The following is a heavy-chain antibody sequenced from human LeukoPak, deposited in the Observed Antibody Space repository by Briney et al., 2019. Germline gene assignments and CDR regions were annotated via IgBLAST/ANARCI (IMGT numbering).Heavy chain of an antibody. CDR2: INPSGGST. D-gene: IGHD2-2*01. Sequence: GASVKVSCKASGYTFTGYYMHWVRQAPGQGLERMGIINPSGGSTSYAQKFQGRVTMTRDTSTSTVYMELSSLRSEDTAVYYCARGGLPCSSTSCLDVWGQGTTVTVSS. CDR3: ARGGLPCSSTSCLDV. V-gene: IGHV1-46*01. J-gene: IGHJ6*02. CDR1: GYTFTGYY.